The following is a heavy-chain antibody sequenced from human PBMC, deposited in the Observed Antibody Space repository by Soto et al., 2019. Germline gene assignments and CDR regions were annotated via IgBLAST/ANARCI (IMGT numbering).Heavy chain of an antibody. CDR1: GGSFSGYY. CDR2: INHSGST. Sequence: SETLSLTCAVYGGSFSGYYWSWIRQPPGKGLEWIGEINHSGSTNYNPSLKSRVTISVDTSRNQFSLKLSSVTAADTAVYYCARGWGYDFWSGYYLWDYWGQGTLVTVSS. V-gene: IGHV4-34*01. D-gene: IGHD3-3*01. CDR3: ARGWGYDFWSGYYLWDY. J-gene: IGHJ4*02.